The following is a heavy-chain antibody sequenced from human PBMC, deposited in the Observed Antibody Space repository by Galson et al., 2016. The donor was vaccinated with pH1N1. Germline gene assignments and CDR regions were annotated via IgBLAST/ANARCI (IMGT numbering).Heavy chain of an antibody. CDR2: IYYTGST. D-gene: IGHD6-13*01. V-gene: IGHV4-61*01. CDR1: GGSVSSSNYY. CDR3: ANCIAAAGTFYFDY. Sequence: SETLSLTCTVSGGSVSSSNYYWSWIRQPPGKGLEWIGYIYYTGSTNYTPSLKSRVTISLDTSKNQFSLRLSSVTAADTAVYYCANCIAAAGTFYFDYWGQGTLVTVSS. J-gene: IGHJ4*02.